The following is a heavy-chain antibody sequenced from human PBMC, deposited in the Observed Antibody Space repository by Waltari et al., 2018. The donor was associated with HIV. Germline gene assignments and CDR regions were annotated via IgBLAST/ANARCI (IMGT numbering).Heavy chain of an antibody. CDR1: RFTFSRYG. V-gene: IGHV3-33*01. Sequence: QVQLVVFGGVVGQPGRSLRLPCAASRFTFSRYGTPCVRTVPGKGLEWVAVIWYDGSNKYYADSVKGRFTISRDNSKNTLYLQMNSLRAEDTAVYYCARDSVPAAIGLIDYWGQGTLVTVSS. CDR3: ARDSVPAAIGLIDY. D-gene: IGHD2-2*01. CDR2: IWYDGSNK. J-gene: IGHJ4*02.